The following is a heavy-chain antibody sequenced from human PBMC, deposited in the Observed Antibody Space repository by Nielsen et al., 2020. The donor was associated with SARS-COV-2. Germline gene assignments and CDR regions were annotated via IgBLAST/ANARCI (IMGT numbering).Heavy chain of an antibody. CDR2: IYHSGST. J-gene: IGHJ4*02. Sequence: SETLSLTCTVSGYSISSGYYWGWIRQPPGKGLEWIGSIYHSGSTYYNPSLKSRVTISVDTSKNQFSLKLSSVTAADTAVYYCARVDYGPVDYWGQGTLVTVSS. D-gene: IGHD4-17*01. CDR3: ARVDYGPVDY. V-gene: IGHV4-38-2*02. CDR1: GYSISSGYY.